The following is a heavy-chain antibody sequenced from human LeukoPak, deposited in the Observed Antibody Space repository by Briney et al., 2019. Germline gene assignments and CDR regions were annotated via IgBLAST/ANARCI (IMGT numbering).Heavy chain of an antibody. Sequence: SVKVSCKASGGTFSSYAISWVRQAPGQGLEWMGRIIPIFGTANYAQKFQGRVTITTDESTSTAYMELSSLRSEDTAVYYCAREAVVVVAASNWFDPWGQGTLVTVS. V-gene: IGHV1-69*05. CDR3: AREAVVVVAASNWFDP. CDR2: IIPIFGTA. D-gene: IGHD2-15*01. J-gene: IGHJ5*02. CDR1: GGTFSSYA.